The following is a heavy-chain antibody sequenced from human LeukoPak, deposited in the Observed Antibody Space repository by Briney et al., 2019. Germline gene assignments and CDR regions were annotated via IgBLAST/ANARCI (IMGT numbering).Heavy chain of an antibody. J-gene: IGHJ4*02. Sequence: PGGSLRLSCAASGFTFSSYAMSWVRQAPGKGLEWVSGISGSDGSANYADSVKGRFTISRENSKNTLYLQMNSLRAEDTAVYYCAKQDTSMDYFDYWGRGTLVSVSS. CDR1: GFTFSSYA. CDR2: ISGSDGSA. CDR3: AKQDTSMDYFDY. V-gene: IGHV3-23*01. D-gene: IGHD5-18*01.